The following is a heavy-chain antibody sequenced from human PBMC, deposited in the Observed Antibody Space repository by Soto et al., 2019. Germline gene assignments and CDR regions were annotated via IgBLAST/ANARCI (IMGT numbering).Heavy chain of an antibody. V-gene: IGHV3-23*01. CDR3: ARRSSGWYFDY. CDR2: ISGSGGST. Sequence: EVQLLESGGGLVQPGGSLRLSCAASGFTFSSYAMSWVRQAPGKGLEWVSAISGSGGSTYYADSVKGRFTISRDNSKTTLYLQMTSLSAADTAVYYCARRSSGWYFDYWGQGTLVTVSS. J-gene: IGHJ4*02. D-gene: IGHD6-19*01. CDR1: GFTFSSYA.